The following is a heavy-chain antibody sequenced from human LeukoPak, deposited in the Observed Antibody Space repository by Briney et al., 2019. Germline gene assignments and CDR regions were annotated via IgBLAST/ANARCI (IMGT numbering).Heavy chain of an antibody. V-gene: IGHV3-7*01. Sequence: GGSLRLSCTASGFTFSSYWMSWVRQAPVRGLEWVANINQDGRAIFYVDSVKGRFTISRDNAKNSLYLQMNSLRDEDTAVYYCASSHDSSGNDWGQGTLVTVSS. CDR2: INQDGRAI. J-gene: IGHJ4*02. CDR3: ASSHDSSGND. CDR1: GFTFSSYW. D-gene: IGHD3-22*01.